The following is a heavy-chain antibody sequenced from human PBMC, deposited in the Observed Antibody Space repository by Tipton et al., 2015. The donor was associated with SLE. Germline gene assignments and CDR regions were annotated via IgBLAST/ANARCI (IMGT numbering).Heavy chain of an antibody. D-gene: IGHD1/OR15-1a*01. J-gene: IGHJ4*02. Sequence: SLRLSCAASGFTFSNAWMSWVRQAPGKGLEWVGRIKSKTDGGTTDYAAPVKGRFTISRDDSKNTLYLQMNSLKTEDTAVYYCTTEFLKSSWNKSYFDYWGQGTLVTVSS. CDR3: TTEFLKSSWNKSYFDY. V-gene: IGHV3-15*01. CDR2: IKSKTDGGTT. CDR1: GFTFSNAW.